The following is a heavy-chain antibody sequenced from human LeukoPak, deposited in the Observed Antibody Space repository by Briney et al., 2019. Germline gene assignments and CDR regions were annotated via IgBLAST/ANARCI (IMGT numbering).Heavy chain of an antibody. V-gene: IGHV3-30-3*01. CDR1: GFTFSSYA. J-gene: IGHJ4*02. CDR2: ISYDGSNK. CDR3: ARETERITIFGVVPAPAGSFDY. D-gene: IGHD3-3*01. Sequence: PGGSLRLSCAASGFTFSSYAMHWVRQAPGKGLEWVAVISYDGSNKYYADSVKGRFTISRANSKNTLYLQMNSLRAEDTAVYYCARETERITIFGVVPAPAGSFDYWGQGTLVTVSS.